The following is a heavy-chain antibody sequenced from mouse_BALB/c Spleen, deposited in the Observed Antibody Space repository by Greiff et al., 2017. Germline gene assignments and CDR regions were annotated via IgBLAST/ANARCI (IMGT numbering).Heavy chain of an antibody. J-gene: IGHJ4*01. D-gene: IGHD4-1*01. Sequence: QVQLQQSGAELAKPGASVKMSCKASGYTFTSYWMHWVKQRPGHGLEWIGYINPSTGYTEYNQKFKDKATLTADKSSSTAYMQLSSLTSEDSAVYYCAINWDLYAMDYWGQGTSVTVSS. V-gene: IGHV1-7*01. CDR2: INPSTGYT. CDR1: GYTFTSYW. CDR3: AINWDLYAMDY.